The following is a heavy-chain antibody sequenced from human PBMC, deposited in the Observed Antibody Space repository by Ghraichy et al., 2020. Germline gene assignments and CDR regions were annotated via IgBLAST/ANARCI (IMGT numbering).Heavy chain of an antibody. V-gene: IGHV3-9*01. CDR1: GFTFDDYA. D-gene: IGHD5-18*01. CDR3: AKDPRAAMEYYFDY. J-gene: IGHJ4*02. Sequence: SLRLSCAASGFTFDDYAMHWVRQAPGKGLEWVSGISWNSGSIGYADSVKGRFTISRDNAKNSLYLQMNSLRAEETALYYCAKDPRAAMEYYFDYWGQGTLVTVSS. CDR2: ISWNSGSI.